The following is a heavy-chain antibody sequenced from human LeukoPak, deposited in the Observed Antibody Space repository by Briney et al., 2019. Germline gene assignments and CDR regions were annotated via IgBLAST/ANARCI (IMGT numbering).Heavy chain of an antibody. CDR1: GYTFTSYG. CDR3: ARFCSGGSPNYYYYYMDV. CDR2: ISAYNGNT. J-gene: IGHJ6*03. D-gene: IGHD2-15*01. Sequence: ASVKASCKASGYTFTSYGISWVRQAPGQGLEWMGWISAYNGNTNYAQKLQGRVTMTTDTSTSTAYMELRSLRSDDTAVYYCARFCSGGSPNYYYYYMDVWGKGTTVTVSS. V-gene: IGHV1-18*01.